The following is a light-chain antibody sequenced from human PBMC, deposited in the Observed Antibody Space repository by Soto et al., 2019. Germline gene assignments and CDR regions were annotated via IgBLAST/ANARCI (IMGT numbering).Light chain of an antibody. V-gene: IGLV1-47*02. J-gene: IGLJ3*02. CDR1: SSNIGSNY. CDR3: AAWDAILSGWV. Sequence: QSVLTQPPSASGTPGQRVTISCPGSSSNIGSNYVYWYQQLPGTAPKLLIYSNNQRPSGVPDRFSGSKSGTSASLAISGLRSEDEADYYCAAWDAILSGWVFGGGTKLTVL. CDR2: SNN.